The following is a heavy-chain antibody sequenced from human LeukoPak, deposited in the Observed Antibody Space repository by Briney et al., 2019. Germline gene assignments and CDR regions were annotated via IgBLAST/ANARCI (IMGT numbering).Heavy chain of an antibody. CDR1: GFTFSSYA. CDR2: ISGSGGRI. D-gene: IGHD3-22*01. V-gene: IGHV3-23*01. J-gene: IGHJ6*03. Sequence: GGSLRLSCAASGFTFSSYAMSWVRQAPGKGLEWVSAISGSGGRIYYGASVKGRFTISRDNSKNSLYLQMNSLRAEDTAVYYCARDSYYYDSSGYYYYMDVWGKGTTVTISS. CDR3: ARDSYYYDSSGYYYYMDV.